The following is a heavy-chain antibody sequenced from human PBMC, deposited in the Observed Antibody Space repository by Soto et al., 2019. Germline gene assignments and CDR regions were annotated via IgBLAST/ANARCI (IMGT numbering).Heavy chain of an antibody. CDR2: INPSGGST. J-gene: IGHJ4*02. Sequence: ASVKVSCKASGYTFTSYFMHWVRQAPGQGLEWMGIINPSGGSTSYAQKFQGRVTMTRDTSTSTVYMELSSLRSEDTAVYYCAREDSGYSSTWYTHYWGQGTLVTVYS. D-gene: IGHD6-13*01. V-gene: IGHV1-46*01. CDR1: GYTFTSYF. CDR3: AREDSGYSSTWYTHY.